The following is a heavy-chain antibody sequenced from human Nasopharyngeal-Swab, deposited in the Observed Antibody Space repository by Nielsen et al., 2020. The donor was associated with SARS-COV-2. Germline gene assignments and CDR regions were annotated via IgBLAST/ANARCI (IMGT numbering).Heavy chain of an antibody. CDR1: GFTFSSYG. V-gene: IGHV3-30*03. CDR3: ARDSGSGSYRGAFDI. J-gene: IGHJ3*02. Sequence: GESLKISCAASGFTFSSYGMHWVRQAPGKGLEWVAVISYDGSNKYYADSVKGRFTISRDNSKNTLYLQMNSLRAEDTAVYYCARDSGSGSYRGAFDIWGQGTMVTVSS. CDR2: ISYDGSNK. D-gene: IGHD3-10*01.